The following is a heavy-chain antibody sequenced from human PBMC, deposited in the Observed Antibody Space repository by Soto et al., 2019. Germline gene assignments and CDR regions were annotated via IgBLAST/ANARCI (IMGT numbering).Heavy chain of an antibody. D-gene: IGHD6-19*01. V-gene: IGHV3-23*01. Sequence: GGSLRLSCAASGFTFSSYAMSWVRQAPGKGLELVSSISASGSVTYYADSMKDRFTISRDNSKNTLYLQINILRDEDTAVYYCAKAGDSGSGWRRGFDYWGQGTLVTVSS. CDR2: ISASGSVT. CDR1: GFTFSSYA. J-gene: IGHJ4*02. CDR3: AKAGDSGSGWRRGFDY.